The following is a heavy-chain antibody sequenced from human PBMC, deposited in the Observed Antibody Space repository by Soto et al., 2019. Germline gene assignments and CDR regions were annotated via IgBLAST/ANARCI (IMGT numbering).Heavy chain of an antibody. CDR1: GHTFFTYD. D-gene: IGHD5-12*01. CDR3: ARHHGPTTSENWLGP. CDR2: ISTYTGEK. V-gene: IGHV1-18*01. J-gene: IGHJ5*02. Sequence: ASVKVSCKVSGHTFFTYDISWMRQAPGRGLEWMGWISTYTGEKKDSQKFQGRSTRTTDSSTTTSYLELRNQRSDDTAADYCARHHGPTTSENWLGPCGQVTRVTVGS.